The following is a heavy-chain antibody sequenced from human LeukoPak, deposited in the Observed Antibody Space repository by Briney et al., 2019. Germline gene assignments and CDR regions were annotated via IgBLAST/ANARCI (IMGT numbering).Heavy chain of an antibody. V-gene: IGHV3-9*01. D-gene: IGHD5-18*01. Sequence: PGGSLRLSCAASGFTFDNYAMNWVRQVPGKGLEWISLISWNSGTIGYADSVKGRFTISRDNAKNSLYLQMNSLRAEDTALYYCAKDTSSGYNYGYNYFDYWGQGTLVTVSS. J-gene: IGHJ4*02. CDR3: AKDTSSGYNYGYNYFDY. CDR1: GFTFDNYA. CDR2: ISWNSGTI.